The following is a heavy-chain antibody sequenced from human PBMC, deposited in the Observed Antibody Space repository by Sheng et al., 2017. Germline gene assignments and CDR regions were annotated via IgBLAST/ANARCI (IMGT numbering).Heavy chain of an antibody. Sequence: QVQLVESGGGVVQPGGSLRLSCAASGFTFSSYGMHWVRQAPGKGLEWVAFIRYDGSNKYYADSVKGRFTISRDNSKNTLYLQMNSLRAEDTAVYYCAKGAFSGSYYLDYWGQGTLVTVSS. V-gene: IGHV3-30*02. D-gene: IGHD1-26*01. J-gene: IGHJ4*02. CDR2: IRYDGSNK. CDR3: AKGAFSGSYYLDY. CDR1: GFTFSSYG.